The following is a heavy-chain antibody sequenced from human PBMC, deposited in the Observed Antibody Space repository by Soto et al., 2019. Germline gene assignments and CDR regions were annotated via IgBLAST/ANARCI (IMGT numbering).Heavy chain of an antibody. D-gene: IGHD2-15*01. CDR2: ISSSASTI. CDR1: GFTFSSFE. V-gene: IGHV3-48*03. CDR3: ARDCSGGTCYGYYYNGMDV. Sequence: GGSLRLSCAASGFTFSSFEMNWVRQAPGKGLEWVSYISSSASTIYYADSVKGRFTISRDNAKNSLYLQMNSLRAEDTAVYYCARDCSGGTCYGYYYNGMDVWGQGTTVTVSS. J-gene: IGHJ6*02.